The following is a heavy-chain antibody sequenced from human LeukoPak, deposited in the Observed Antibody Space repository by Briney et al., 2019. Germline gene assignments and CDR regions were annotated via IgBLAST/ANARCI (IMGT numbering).Heavy chain of an antibody. D-gene: IGHD3-22*01. CDR3: ASPSDSRYDSSGYYYFDY. Sequence: SVKVSCKASGGTFSSYAISWVRQAPGQGLEWMGRIIPILGIANYAQKFQGRVTTTADKSTSTAYMELSSLRSEDTAVYYCASPSDSRYDSSGYYYFDYWGQGTLVTVSS. CDR1: GGTFSSYA. J-gene: IGHJ4*02. CDR2: IIPILGIA. V-gene: IGHV1-69*04.